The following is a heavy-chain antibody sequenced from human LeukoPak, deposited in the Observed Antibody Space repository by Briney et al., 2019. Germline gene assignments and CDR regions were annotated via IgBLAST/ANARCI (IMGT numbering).Heavy chain of an antibody. CDR1: GGSISSYY. V-gene: IGHV4-4*07. Sequence: SETLSLTCTVSGGSISSYYWSWIRQPAGKGLEWIGRIYTSGSTNYNPSLKSRVTMSVDTSKNQFSLKLSSVTATDTAVYYCAKSRGGVLPTSFDYWGQGTLVTVSS. D-gene: IGHD2/OR15-2a*01. CDR2: IYTSGST. CDR3: AKSRGGVLPTSFDY. J-gene: IGHJ4*02.